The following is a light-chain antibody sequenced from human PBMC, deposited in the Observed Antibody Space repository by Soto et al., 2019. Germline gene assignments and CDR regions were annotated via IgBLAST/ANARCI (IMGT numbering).Light chain of an antibody. Sequence: EIALTQSPGTLSLSPGEIATLSCRASESVAANYLAWYQQKPGQAPRLLICAASIGATGVPDRFSGSGSGTDFTLTISRLEPEDFAVYYCLQYGVPLWTFGQGTKVEIK. CDR3: LQYGVPLWT. V-gene: IGKV3-20*01. J-gene: IGKJ1*01. CDR1: ESVAANY. CDR2: AAS.